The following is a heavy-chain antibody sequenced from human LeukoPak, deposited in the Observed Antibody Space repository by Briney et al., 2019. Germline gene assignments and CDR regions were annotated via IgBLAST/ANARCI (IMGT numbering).Heavy chain of an antibody. V-gene: IGHV3-64D*06. CDR3: ARWNKYTGSDVAAY. CDR2: ISSDGDRT. Sequence: GGSLRLSCSVSGFTFSTFAMHWVRQAPGKGLESVSAISSDGDRTYYADSVEGRFTVSRDNSKNTLYLRMSSLRAEDTAVYYCARWNKYTGSDVAAYWGQGPLVSVSS. CDR1: GFTFSTFA. D-gene: IGHD5-12*01. J-gene: IGHJ4*02.